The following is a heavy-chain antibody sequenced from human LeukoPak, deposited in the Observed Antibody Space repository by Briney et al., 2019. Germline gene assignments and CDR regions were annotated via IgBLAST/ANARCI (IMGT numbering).Heavy chain of an antibody. CDR2: IYHSGST. V-gene: IGHV4-4*02. J-gene: IGHJ4*02. D-gene: IGHD1-26*01. CDR3: ARDRMHSGSYFDY. CDR1: GGSISSSNW. Sequence: PSETLSLTCTVSGGSISSSNWWSWVRQPPGKGLEWIGEIYHSGSTNYNPSLKSRVTISVDKSKNQFSLKLSSVTAADTTVYYCARDRMHSGSYFDYWGQGTLVTVSS.